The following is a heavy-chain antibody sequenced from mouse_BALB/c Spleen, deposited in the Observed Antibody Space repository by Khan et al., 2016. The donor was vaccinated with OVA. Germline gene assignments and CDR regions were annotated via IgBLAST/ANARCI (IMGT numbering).Heavy chain of an antibody. CDR2: ISGDSSSI. V-gene: IGHV5-17*02. CDR1: GFTFSSYG. D-gene: IGHD3-2*01. CDR3: ATAYEGGYDFDY. Sequence: EVELVESGGGLVQPGGSRKLSCAASGFTFSSYGMPWVRQAPEKGLEWVATISGDSSSIYYTDTVKGRFTISRDNPKNTLSLQMTSLMSEDTAMYYCATAYEGGYDFDYWGPGTTLTVSS. J-gene: IGHJ2*01.